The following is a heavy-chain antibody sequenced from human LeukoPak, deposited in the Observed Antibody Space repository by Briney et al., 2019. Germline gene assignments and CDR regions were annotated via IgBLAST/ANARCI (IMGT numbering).Heavy chain of an antibody. CDR1: GFTFSNYA. Sequence: PGRSLRLSCAASGFTFSNYAMHWVRQAPGKGLEWVAVISIDGTNKYYADSVKGRFTISRDNSKNTMYLQMNSPRAEDTAMYYCARAPMSYDSSGFGGAFDIWGQGTMVTVSS. CDR3: ARAPMSYDSSGFGGAFDI. CDR2: ISIDGTNK. J-gene: IGHJ3*02. D-gene: IGHD3-22*01. V-gene: IGHV3-30-3*01.